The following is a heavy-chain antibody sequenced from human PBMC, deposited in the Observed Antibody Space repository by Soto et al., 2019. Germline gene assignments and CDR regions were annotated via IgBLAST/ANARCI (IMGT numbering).Heavy chain of an antibody. CDR1: GYTFTSHY. CDR2: INPSGGST. V-gene: IGHV1-46*01. CDR3: ARDVIVGDSSGYYYRFDY. J-gene: IGHJ4*02. Sequence: ASVKVSCKASGYTFTSHYMHWVRQAPGQGLEWMGIINPSGGSTSYAQKFQGRVTMTRDTSTSTVYMELSSLRSEDTAVYYCARDVIVGDSSGYYYRFDYWGQGTLVTVSS. D-gene: IGHD3-22*01.